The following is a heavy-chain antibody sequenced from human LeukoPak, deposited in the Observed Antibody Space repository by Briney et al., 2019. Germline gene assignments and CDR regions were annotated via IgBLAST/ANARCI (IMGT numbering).Heavy chain of an antibody. CDR3: ARLPVDYYDSSGYAPIDY. CDR2: INPNSGGT. CDR1: GYTFTSYY. J-gene: IGHJ4*02. V-gene: IGHV1-2*02. D-gene: IGHD3-22*01. Sequence: ASVKVSCKASGYTFTSYYMHWVRQAPGQGLEWMGWINPNSGGTNYAQKFQGRVTMTRDTSISTAYMELSRLRSDDTAVYYCARLPVDYYDSSGYAPIDYWGQGTLVTVSS.